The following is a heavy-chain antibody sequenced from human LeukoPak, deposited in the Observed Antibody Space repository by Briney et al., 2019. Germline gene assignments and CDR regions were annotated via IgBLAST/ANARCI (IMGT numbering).Heavy chain of an antibody. Sequence: GYTFXXXYMXXXRQAPGQGLEWMGIINPSGGSTSYAQKFQGRVTMTRDTSTSTVYMELSSLRSEDTAVYYCARFPQVGATHFDYWGQGTLVTVSS. D-gene: IGHD1-26*01. CDR2: INPSGGST. V-gene: IGHV1-46*01. CDR1: GYTFXXXY. CDR3: ARFPQVGATHFDY. J-gene: IGHJ4*02.